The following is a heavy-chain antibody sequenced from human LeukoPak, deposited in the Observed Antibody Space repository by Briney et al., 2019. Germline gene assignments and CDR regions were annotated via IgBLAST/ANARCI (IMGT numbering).Heavy chain of an antibody. CDR2: AYYSGST. Sequence: SETLSLTCTVSGGSISSSFYYWGWLRHPPGKGLEWIGSAYYSGSTYYNPSLKSRVTISVDTSKNQFSLKLSSVTAADTAVYYCARLANYYDSSGFDYWGQGTLVTVSS. V-gene: IGHV4-39*07. D-gene: IGHD3-22*01. J-gene: IGHJ4*02. CDR3: ARLANYYDSSGFDY. CDR1: GGSISSSFYY.